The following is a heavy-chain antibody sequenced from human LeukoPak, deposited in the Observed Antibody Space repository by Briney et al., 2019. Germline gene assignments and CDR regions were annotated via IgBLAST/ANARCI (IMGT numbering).Heavy chain of an antibody. CDR3: AKRGDNWGPFDY. D-gene: IGHD7-27*01. J-gene: IGHJ4*02. CDR1: GFTFSSYW. V-gene: IGHV3-74*01. Sequence: GGSLRLSCAASGFTFSSYWMHWVRQAPGKGLVWVSRINSDGSSTNYADSVKGRFTISRDKSKNALYLEMNSLKAEDTAIYYCAKRGDNWGPFDYWGQGTLVTVSS. CDR2: INSDGSST.